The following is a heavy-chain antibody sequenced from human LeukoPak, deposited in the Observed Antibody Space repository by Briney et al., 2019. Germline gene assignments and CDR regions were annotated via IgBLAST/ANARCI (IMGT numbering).Heavy chain of an antibody. V-gene: IGHV3-23*01. CDR3: ARPWPSSSWYGEDDY. J-gene: IGHJ4*02. CDR2: ISGSGGST. Sequence: PGGSLRLSCAASGFTFSSYAMSWVRQAPGKWLEWVSAISGSGGSTYYADSVKGRFTISRDNSKNTLYLQMNSLRAEDTAVYYCARPWPSSSWYGEDDYWGQGTLVTVSS. CDR1: GFTFSSYA. D-gene: IGHD6-13*01.